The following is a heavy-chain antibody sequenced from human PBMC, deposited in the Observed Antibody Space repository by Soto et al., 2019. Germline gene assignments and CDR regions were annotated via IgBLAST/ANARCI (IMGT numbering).Heavy chain of an antibody. CDR2: IWYDGSSQ. J-gene: IGHJ4*02. Sequence: GGSLRLSCAASGFTFSTYGMHWVRQAPGKGLEWVAAIWYDGSSQYYADSVKGRFTIFRDNSKNTVYLQMNSLRAEDTAVYYCASEISSRSSGWFCFDYWGQGTLVTVSS. CDR1: GFTFSTYG. D-gene: IGHD6-19*01. CDR3: ASEISSRSSGWFCFDY. V-gene: IGHV3-33*01.